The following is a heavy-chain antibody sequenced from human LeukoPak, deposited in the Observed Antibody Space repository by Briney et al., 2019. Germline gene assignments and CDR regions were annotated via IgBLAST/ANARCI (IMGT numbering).Heavy chain of an antibody. J-gene: IGHJ4*02. D-gene: IGHD3-10*01. CDR1: GGSFSGYY. Sequence: SETLSLTCAVYGGSFSGYYWSWIRQPPGKGLEWIGEINHSGSTNYNPSLKSRVTISVDTSKNQFSLKLSSVTAADTAVYYCASSTGYYGSGSYFNWGQGTLVTVSS. CDR2: INHSGST. CDR3: ASSTGYYGSGSYFN. V-gene: IGHV4-34*01.